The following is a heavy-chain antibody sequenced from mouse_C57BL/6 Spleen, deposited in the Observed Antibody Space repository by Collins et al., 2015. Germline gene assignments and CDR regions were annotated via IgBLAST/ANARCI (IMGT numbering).Heavy chain of an antibody. V-gene: IGHV1-52*01. CDR2: IDPSDSET. CDR1: GYTFTSYW. J-gene: IGHJ3*01. Sequence: QVQLQQPGAELVRPGSSVKLSCKASGYTFTSYWMHWVKQRPIQGLEWIGNIDPSDSETHYNQKFKDKATLTVDKSSSTAYMQLSSLTSEDSAVYYCVLDSSGYVAAYWGQGTLVTVSA. D-gene: IGHD3-2*02. CDR3: VLDSSGYVAAY.